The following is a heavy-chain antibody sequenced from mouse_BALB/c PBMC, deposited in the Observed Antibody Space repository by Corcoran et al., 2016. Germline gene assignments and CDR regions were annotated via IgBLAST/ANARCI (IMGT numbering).Heavy chain of an antibody. CDR1: GYTFTNYG. V-gene: IGHV9-3-1*01. CDR2: INTYTGEP. CDR3: GRTGLAY. J-gene: IGHJ3*01. Sequence: QIQLVQSGPELQKPGETVKISCKASGYTFTNYGMNWVKQAPGKGLKWMGWINTYTGEPTYADDFKGRFAFSLETSASTAYLQINNLKNEDTATYVCGRTGLAYWGQGTLVTVST.